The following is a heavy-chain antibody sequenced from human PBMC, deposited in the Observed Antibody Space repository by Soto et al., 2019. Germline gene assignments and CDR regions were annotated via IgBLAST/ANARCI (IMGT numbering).Heavy chain of an antibody. V-gene: IGHV4-61*01. D-gene: IGHD4-4*01. CDR3: ARAGPMTRVTMDS. CDR2: IYYSGST. Sequence: SETLSLTCTVSGGSVSSVNYYWSWIRQPPGKGLEWIGYIYYSGSTNYNPSLKSRVTISVETSKNQFSLKLRSVTAADTAVYYCARAGPMTRVTMDSWGPGTLVTVSS. J-gene: IGHJ4*02. CDR1: GGSVSSVNYY.